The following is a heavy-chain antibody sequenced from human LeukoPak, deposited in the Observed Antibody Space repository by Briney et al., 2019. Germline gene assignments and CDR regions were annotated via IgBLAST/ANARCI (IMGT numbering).Heavy chain of an antibody. V-gene: IGHV1-18*04. CDR3: ARVRSYGSGSYSYYFDY. J-gene: IGHJ4*02. D-gene: IGHD3-10*01. CDR1: GYTFTGYY. Sequence: GASVKVSCKASGYTFTGYYLHWVRQAPGQGLEWMGWISAYNGNTNYAQKLQGTVTMTTDTSTGTAYMELRRLRSDDTAVYYCARVRSYGSGSYSYYFDYWGQGTLVTVSS. CDR2: ISAYNGNT.